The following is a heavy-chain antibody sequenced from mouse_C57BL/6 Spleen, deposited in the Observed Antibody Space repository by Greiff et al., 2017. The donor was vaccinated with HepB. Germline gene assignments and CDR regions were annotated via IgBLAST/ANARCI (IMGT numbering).Heavy chain of an antibody. Sequence: QVQLKQSGAELMKPGASVKLSCKATGYTFTGYWIEWVKQRPGHGLEWIGEILPGSGSTNYNEKFKGKATFTADTSSNTAYMQLSSLTTEDSAIYYCARRGLYYESSYWYAMDYWGQGTSVTVSS. CDR2: ILPGSGST. CDR1: GYTFTGYW. V-gene: IGHV1-9*01. J-gene: IGHJ4*01. CDR3: ARRGLYYESSYWYAMDY. D-gene: IGHD2-4*01.